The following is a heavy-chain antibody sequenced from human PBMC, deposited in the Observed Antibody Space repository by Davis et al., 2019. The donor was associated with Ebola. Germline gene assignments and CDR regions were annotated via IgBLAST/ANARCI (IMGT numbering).Heavy chain of an antibody. CDR1: GYRFTKYW. CDR2: IYTGDSDT. V-gene: IGHV5-51*01. Sequence: GGSLRLSCKASGYRFTKYWIAWVRQMPGKGLEWMGIIYTGDSDTRYSPSFQGKVTISADKSISTAYLQWSSLKATDTAMYYCAISPVSGYYYGYFDYWGQGTLVTVSS. D-gene: IGHD3-22*01. J-gene: IGHJ4*02. CDR3: AISPVSGYYYGYFDY.